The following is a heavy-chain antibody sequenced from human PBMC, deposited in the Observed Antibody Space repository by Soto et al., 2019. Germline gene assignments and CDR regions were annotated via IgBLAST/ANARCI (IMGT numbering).Heavy chain of an antibody. CDR2: IYYSGST. CDR3: ARRGEMATIIAWFDP. Sequence: PSETLSLTCTVSGVSISSSSFHWGWIRQPPGKGLEWIGSIYYSGSTYYNPSLKSRVTISVDTSKNQFSLKLSSVTAADTAVYYCARRGEMATIIAWFDPWGQGTLVTVSS. J-gene: IGHJ5*02. V-gene: IGHV4-39*01. D-gene: IGHD5-12*01. CDR1: GVSISSSSFH.